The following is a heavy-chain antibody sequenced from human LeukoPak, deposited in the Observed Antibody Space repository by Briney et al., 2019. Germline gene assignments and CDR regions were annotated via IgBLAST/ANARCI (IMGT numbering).Heavy chain of an antibody. J-gene: IGHJ6*03. D-gene: IGHD2-2*01. V-gene: IGHV4-4*07. CDR2: IYTSGST. CDR1: GSSISSYY. CDR3: TSETAVVAAASERDYMDV. Sequence: SETLSLTCTVSGSSISSYYWSWIRQPAGKGLEWIGRIYTSGSTNYNPSLKSRVTMSVDTSKNQFSLKVSSVTAADTAVYYCTSETAVVAAASERDYMDVWGKGTTVTVSS.